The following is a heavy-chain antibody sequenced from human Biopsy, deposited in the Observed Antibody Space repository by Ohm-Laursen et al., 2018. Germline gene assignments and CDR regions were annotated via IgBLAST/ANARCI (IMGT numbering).Heavy chain of an antibody. CDR2: INIDGSTT. CDR3: AKDLRNNNWGVEN. Sequence: SLRLSCAASGFSFSSYWMHWVRQGPGKGLVWVSRINIDGSTTRYADSVKGQFTISRDNSKNTLYLQMNNLRAEDTAVFYCAKDLRNNNWGVENWGQGTLVTVSS. D-gene: IGHD7-27*01. CDR1: GFSFSSYW. J-gene: IGHJ4*02. V-gene: IGHV3-74*01.